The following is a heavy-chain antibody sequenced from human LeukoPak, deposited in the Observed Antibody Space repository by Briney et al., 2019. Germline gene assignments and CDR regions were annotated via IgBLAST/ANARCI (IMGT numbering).Heavy chain of an antibody. J-gene: IGHJ5*01. CDR3: ARADSKSLSATWDKWLDP. Sequence: KVSCKGSGYSFNTYWTAWVRQMPGKGLEWMGLIFPDDSDTRYSPSFQGQVTMSADKSISTVYLQWSSLETSDTAIYYCARADSKSLSATWDKWLDPWGPGTLLIVSS. CDR2: IFPDDSDT. D-gene: IGHD1-1*01. CDR1: GYSFNTYW. V-gene: IGHV5-51*01.